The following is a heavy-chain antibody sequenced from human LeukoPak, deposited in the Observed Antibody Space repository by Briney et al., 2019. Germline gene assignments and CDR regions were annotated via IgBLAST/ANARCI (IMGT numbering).Heavy chain of an antibody. Sequence: PGRSLRLSCAASGFTFSSYAMHWVRQAPGKGLEWVAVISYDGSNRYYADSVKGRFTISRDNSKNTLYLQMNSLRAEDTAVYYCARRDLDYWGQGTLVTVSS. J-gene: IGHJ4*02. CDR3: ARRDLDY. CDR1: GFTFSSYA. CDR2: ISYDGSNR. V-gene: IGHV3-30-3*01.